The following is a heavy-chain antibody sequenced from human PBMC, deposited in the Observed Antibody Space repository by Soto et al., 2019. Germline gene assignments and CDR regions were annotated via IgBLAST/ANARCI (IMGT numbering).Heavy chain of an antibody. J-gene: IGHJ4*02. V-gene: IGHV3-7*05. CDR2: IKGDGSER. CDR1: GFTFSGYW. Sequence: GGSLRLSCAASGFTFSGYWMSWIRQAPGKGLEWVASIKGDGSERYYVDSVKGRFTISRDNAKNSLYLQMTSLRAEDTAVYYCARDFQTYWGQGTLVTVSS. CDR3: ARDFQTY.